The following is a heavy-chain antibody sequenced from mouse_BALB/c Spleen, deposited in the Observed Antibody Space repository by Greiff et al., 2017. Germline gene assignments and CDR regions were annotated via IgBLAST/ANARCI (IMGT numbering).Heavy chain of an antibody. Sequence: VQLQQSGAELARPGASVKMSCKASGYTFTSNTMHWVKQRPGQGLEWIGYINPSSGYTNYNQKFKDKATLTADKSSSTAYMQLSSLTSEDSAVYYCARAYGNYAMDYWGQGTSVTVSS. CDR2: INPSSGYT. CDR1: GYTFTSNT. D-gene: IGHD2-10*02. CDR3: ARAYGNYAMDY. V-gene: IGHV1-4*01. J-gene: IGHJ4*01.